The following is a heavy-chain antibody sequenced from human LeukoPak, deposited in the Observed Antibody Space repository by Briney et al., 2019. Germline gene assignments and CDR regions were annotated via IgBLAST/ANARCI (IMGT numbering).Heavy chain of an antibody. J-gene: IGHJ4*02. Sequence: SQTLSLTCNISGDSVTSNSGAWKRIRQSPSRGLEWLGRTYYRSKWYNDYAVSVKSRITINPDTSKNQFSLHLNSVTPDDTVVYCARYFRSIAGVDYWGQGTLVTVSS. CDR2: TYYRSKWYN. CDR3: RYFRSIAGVDY. V-gene: IGHV6-1*01. CDR1: GDSVTSNSGA. D-gene: IGHD3-16*01.